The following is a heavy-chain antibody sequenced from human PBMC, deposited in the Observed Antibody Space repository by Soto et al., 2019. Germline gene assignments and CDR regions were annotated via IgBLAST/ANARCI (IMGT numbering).Heavy chain of an antibody. V-gene: IGHV1-8*01. CDR1: GNTFTNYD. CDR3: ARGVKYGAYSRWFDP. J-gene: IGHJ5*02. CDR2: MNPNSGDT. D-gene: IGHD4-17*01. Sequence: QVQLVQSGAEVKKPGASVKVSCKASGNTFTNYDINWVRQATGQGLAYLGWMNPNSGDTAYVQKFQGRVTMTWDTSITTAYMGLRSLRSEDTAVYFCARGVKYGAYSRWFDPWGQGTLVTVSS.